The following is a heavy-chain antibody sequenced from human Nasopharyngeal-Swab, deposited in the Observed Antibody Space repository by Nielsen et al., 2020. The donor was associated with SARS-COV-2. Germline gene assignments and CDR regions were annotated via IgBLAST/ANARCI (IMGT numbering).Heavy chain of an antibody. CDR3: ARVWYSITIFGVVSRILDY. Sequence: SETLSLTCTVSGGSISSGDYYWSWIRQPPGNGLEWIGFIYYSGSTYYNPSLKSRVTISVDTSKNQFSLKLSSVTAADTAVYYCARVWYSITIFGVVSRILDYWGQGTLVTVSS. V-gene: IGHV4-30-4*01. D-gene: IGHD3-3*01. CDR2: IYYSGST. CDR1: GGSISSGDYY. J-gene: IGHJ4*02.